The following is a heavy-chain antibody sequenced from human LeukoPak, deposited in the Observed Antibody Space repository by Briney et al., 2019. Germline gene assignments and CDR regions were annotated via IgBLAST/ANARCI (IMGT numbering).Heavy chain of an antibody. V-gene: IGHV4-34*01. CDR2: INHSGST. Sequence: SETLSLTCAVYGGSFSGYYWSWIRQPPGKGLEWIGEINHSGSTNYNPSLKSRVTISVDTSKNQFSLKLSSVTAADTAVYYCARGHWIVVVPAANGSDYWGQGTLVTVSS. J-gene: IGHJ4*02. CDR1: GGSFSGYY. CDR3: ARGHWIVVVPAANGSDY. D-gene: IGHD2-2*01.